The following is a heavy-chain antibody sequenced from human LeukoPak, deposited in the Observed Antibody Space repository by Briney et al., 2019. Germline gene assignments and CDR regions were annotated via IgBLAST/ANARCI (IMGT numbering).Heavy chain of an antibody. CDR3: ARVMVQLERLNAFDY. CDR2: VNPNSGGT. CDR1: GYTFTDHY. V-gene: IGHV1-2*02. Sequence: GASVKVSCKASGYTFTDHYMHWVRQAPGQGLEWMGWVNPNSGGTNYAQKFQGRVTMTRDTSISTAYMELSSLRSDDTAVYYCARVMVQLERLNAFDYWGQGTLVTVSS. D-gene: IGHD1-1*01. J-gene: IGHJ4*02.